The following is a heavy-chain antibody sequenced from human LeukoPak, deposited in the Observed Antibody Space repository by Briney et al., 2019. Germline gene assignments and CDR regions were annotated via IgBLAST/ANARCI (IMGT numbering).Heavy chain of an antibody. J-gene: IGHJ4*02. V-gene: IGHV3-11*04. CDR1: GFTFSDYY. CDR2: ISSSGSTI. Sequence: GGSLRLSCAASGFTFSDYYMSWIRQAPGKGLEWVSYISSSGSTIYYADSVKGRFTISRDNAKNSLYLQMNSLRAEDTAVYYCASLPTFMYYLDYWGQGTLVTVSS. CDR3: ASLPTFMYYLDY.